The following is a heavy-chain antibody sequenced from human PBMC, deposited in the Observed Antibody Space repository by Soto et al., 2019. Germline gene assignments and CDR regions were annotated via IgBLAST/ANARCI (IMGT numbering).Heavy chain of an antibody. J-gene: IGHJ5*01. CDR1: GGSISSPNYY. V-gene: IGHV4-39*01. Sequence: QLQLQESGPGLVKPSETLHLTCTVSGGSISSPNYYWGWIRQPPGKGLEWIGSIYYSGNTYYNPSLKKRLTVSIKTSLNQFSLKLTSVTAADPAVFYCSSLGMGVHQIYDSWGQGSLVTVSS. CDR2: IYYSGNT. D-gene: IGHD3-16*01. CDR3: SSLGMGVHQIYDS.